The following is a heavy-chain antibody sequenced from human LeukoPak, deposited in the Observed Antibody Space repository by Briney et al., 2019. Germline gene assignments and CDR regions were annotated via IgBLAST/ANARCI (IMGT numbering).Heavy chain of an antibody. CDR2: IKQDGNEK. CDR3: AISSPVATVGY. CDR1: GFTFSSYW. J-gene: IGHJ4*02. V-gene: IGHV3-7*01. Sequence: PGGSLRLSCAASGFTFSSYWMSWVRQAPGKGLEWVANIKQDGNEKYYVDSVRGRFTISRDNAKNSLYLQMNSLRAEDTAVYYCAISSPVATVGYWGQGTLVTVAS. D-gene: IGHD4-23*01.